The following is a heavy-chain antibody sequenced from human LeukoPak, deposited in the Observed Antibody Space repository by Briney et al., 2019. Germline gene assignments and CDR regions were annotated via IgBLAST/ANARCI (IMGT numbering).Heavy chain of an antibody. J-gene: IGHJ4*02. Sequence: KSSETLSLTCTVSGGSISNGVYYWSWIRQHPGKGLEWIGYTYYSGSTYYSPSLKSRLTMSVDTSKNQFSLKLTSVTAADTAVYYCARDLGGGSFDFWGQGTLVTVSS. CDR1: GGSISNGVYY. V-gene: IGHV4-31*03. CDR3: ARDLGGGSFDF. D-gene: IGHD2-15*01. CDR2: TYYSGST.